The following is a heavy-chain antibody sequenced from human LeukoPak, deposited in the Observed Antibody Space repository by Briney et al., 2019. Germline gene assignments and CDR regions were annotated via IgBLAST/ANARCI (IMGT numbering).Heavy chain of an antibody. CDR3: AREDDLAAAFDY. J-gene: IGHJ4*02. CDR1: GFRFSRYG. Sequence: GGSLRLSCAASGFRFSRYGMHWVRQAPGKGLEWVAFIRYDGSNYYYADPVKGRFTISRDISKNTLYLQMNSLRAEDTAVYYCAREDDLAAAFDYWGQGTLVTVSS. D-gene: IGHD6-13*01. CDR2: IRYDGSNY. V-gene: IGHV3-30*02.